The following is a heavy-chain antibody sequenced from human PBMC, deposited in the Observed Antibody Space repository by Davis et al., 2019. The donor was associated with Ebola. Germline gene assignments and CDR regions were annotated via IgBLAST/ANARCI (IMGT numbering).Heavy chain of an antibody. CDR2: INHSGST. CDR1: GGSFSGYY. Sequence: ESLKISCAVYGGSFSGYYWSWIRQPPGKGLEWIGEINHSGSTNYNPSLKSRVTISVDTSKNQFSLKLSSVTAADTAVYYCARVVASDGTDYWGQGTLVTVSS. V-gene: IGHV4-34*01. J-gene: IGHJ4*02. D-gene: IGHD5-12*01. CDR3: ARVVASDGTDY.